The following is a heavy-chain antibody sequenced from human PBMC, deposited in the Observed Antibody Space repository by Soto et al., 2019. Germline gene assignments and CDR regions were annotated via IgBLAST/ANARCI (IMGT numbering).Heavy chain of an antibody. V-gene: IGHV3-23*01. Sequence: PGGSLRLSCAASGFPCGSYDMTWVRQAPGKGLEWVSTILVDGRTFYVDSVKGRFTISRDNSRNTVYLQMNSLTAGDTALYYCAKATATGVGAFDFCGQGTMVTVSS. D-gene: IGHD2-8*01. CDR3: AKATATGVGAFDF. J-gene: IGHJ3*01. CDR2: ILVDGRT. CDR1: GFPCGSYD.